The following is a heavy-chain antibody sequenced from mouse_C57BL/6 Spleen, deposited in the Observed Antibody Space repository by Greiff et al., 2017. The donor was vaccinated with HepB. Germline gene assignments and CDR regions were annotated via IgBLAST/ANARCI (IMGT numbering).Heavy chain of an antibody. CDR2: IYPGDGDT. CDR1: GYAFSSYW. D-gene: IGHD1-1*01. J-gene: IGHJ4*01. CDR3: ARSPYYGSSRGYYYAMDY. Sequence: VQLQQSGAELVKPGASVKISCKASGYAFSSYWMNWVKQRPGKGLEWIGQIYPGDGDTNYNGKFKGKATLTADKSSSTAYMQLSSLTSADSAVYFCARSPYYGSSRGYYYAMDYWGQGTSVTVSS. V-gene: IGHV1-80*01.